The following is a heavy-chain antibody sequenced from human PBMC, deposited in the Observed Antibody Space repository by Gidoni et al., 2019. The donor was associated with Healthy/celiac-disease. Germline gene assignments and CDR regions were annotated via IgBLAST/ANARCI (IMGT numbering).Heavy chain of an antibody. CDR1: GYTCTSYD. CDR3: ARVRLWWELLGGDV. D-gene: IGHD1-26*01. V-gene: IGHV1-8*01. CDR2: MNPNSCNT. Sequence: QVQLVQSVAEVKQPAASVKVTCKASGYTCTSYDINWVRQATGQGLEWMGGMNPNSCNTGYAQKFQGRVTMTRNTSISTAYMELSSLRSEDTAVYYCARVRLWWELLGGDVWGQGTTVTVSS. J-gene: IGHJ6*02.